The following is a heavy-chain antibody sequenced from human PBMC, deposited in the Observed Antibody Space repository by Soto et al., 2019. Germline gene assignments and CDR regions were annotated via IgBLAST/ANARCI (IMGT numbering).Heavy chain of an antibody. CDR3: ASRRGYTSAWYGNY. D-gene: IGHD6-19*01. Sequence: GASVEVSCKASGGTFSNFVISWVIQAPGQGLEWMGAIIPLFGTANYAQKFQGRVRITADKSTSTAFMELTSLRSEDTAVYYCASRRGYTSAWYGNYWGQGTLVTVSS. J-gene: IGHJ4*02. CDR1: GGTFSNFV. CDR2: IIPLFGTA. V-gene: IGHV1-69*06.